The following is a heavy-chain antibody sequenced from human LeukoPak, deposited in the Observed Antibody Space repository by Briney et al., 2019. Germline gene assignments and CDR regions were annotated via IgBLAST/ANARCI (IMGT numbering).Heavy chain of an antibody. J-gene: IGHJ4*02. CDR1: ELTLSNYC. Sequence: HTGGSLRLSCAASELTLSNYCMTWVRQGPGKGLEWVATIKRDGTETYYVDSVRGRFTISRDNAENSVYLRMNSLRDEDTAVYYCTRGGRNTSYYWYYWGQGTLVTVSS. CDR3: TRGGRNTSYYWYY. D-gene: IGHD1-26*01. CDR2: IKRDGTET. V-gene: IGHV3-7*01.